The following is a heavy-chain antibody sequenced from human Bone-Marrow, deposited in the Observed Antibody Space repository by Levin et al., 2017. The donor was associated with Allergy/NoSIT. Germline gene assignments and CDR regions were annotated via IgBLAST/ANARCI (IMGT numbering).Heavy chain of an antibody. V-gene: IGHV4-31*03. CDR2: ISYRGST. CDR3: AREDGYVFDY. CDR1: GGSITSGGYH. D-gene: IGHD5-24*01. J-gene: IGHJ4*02. Sequence: PSETLSLTCTVSGGSITSGGYHWSWIRQHPGKDLEWIGYISYRGSTYYNPSLKIRVTLSIDTSKTQFSLKLNSLTAADTAVYFCAREDGYVFDYWGQGTLVTVSS.